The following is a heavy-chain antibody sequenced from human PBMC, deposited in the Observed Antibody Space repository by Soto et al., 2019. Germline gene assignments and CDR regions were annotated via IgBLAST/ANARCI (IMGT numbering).Heavy chain of an antibody. CDR2: ISGSGGST. CDR1: GFTFSSYA. J-gene: IGHJ4*02. D-gene: IGHD4-17*01. CDR3: AKDRPGDYGY. V-gene: IGHV3-23*04. Sequence: VQLVESGGGVVQPGRSLRLSCAASGFTFSSYAMHWVRQAPGKGLEWVAVISGSGGSTYYADSVKGRFTISRDNSKNTLYLQMNSLRAEDTAVYYCAKDRPGDYGYWGQGTLVTVSS.